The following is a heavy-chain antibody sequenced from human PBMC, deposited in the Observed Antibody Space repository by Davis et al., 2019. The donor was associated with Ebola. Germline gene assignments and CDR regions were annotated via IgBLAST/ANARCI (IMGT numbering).Heavy chain of an antibody. Sequence: MPSETLSLTCTVSGGSISSYYWSWIRQPPGKGLEWIGYIYYGSTDYNPSLKSRVTISVDTSKNQFSLKLSSVTAADTAVYYCARTGEPYFGVYYYYYMDVWGKGTTVTVSS. CDR1: GGSISSYY. CDR2: IYYGST. V-gene: IGHV4-59*01. D-gene: IGHD3-16*01. J-gene: IGHJ6*03. CDR3: ARTGEPYFGVYYYYYMDV.